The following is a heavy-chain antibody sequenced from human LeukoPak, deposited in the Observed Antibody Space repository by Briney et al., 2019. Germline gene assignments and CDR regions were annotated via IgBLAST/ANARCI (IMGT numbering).Heavy chain of an antibody. Sequence: GGSLRLSCAASGFTFSIYAMNWVRQAPGKGLEWVSVIGGSADSADYADSVKGRFTISRDDSKNTLYLQMISLRSEDTAVYYCAKDRFSVLTSTVDFWGQGTLVTVSS. D-gene: IGHD3-9*01. V-gene: IGHV3-23*01. J-gene: IGHJ4*02. CDR2: IGGSADSA. CDR3: AKDRFSVLTSTVDF. CDR1: GFTFSIYA.